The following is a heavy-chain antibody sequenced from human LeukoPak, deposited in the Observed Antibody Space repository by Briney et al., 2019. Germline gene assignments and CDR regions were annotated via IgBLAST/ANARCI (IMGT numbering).Heavy chain of an antibody. CDR1: GFTFSSYA. D-gene: IGHD3-3*01. J-gene: IGHJ4*02. CDR2: ICGSGGST. Sequence: GGSLRLSCAASGFTFSSYAMSWVRQAPGKGLEWVSAICGSGGSTYYADSVKGRFTISRDNSKNTLYLQMKSLRAEDTAVYYCAKGSRYDFWSGYYDWGQGTLVSVSS. CDR3: AKGSRYDFWSGYYD. V-gene: IGHV3-23*01.